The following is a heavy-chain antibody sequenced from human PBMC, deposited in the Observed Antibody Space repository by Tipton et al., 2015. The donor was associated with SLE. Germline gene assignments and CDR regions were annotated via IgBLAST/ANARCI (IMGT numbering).Heavy chain of an antibody. Sequence: SLRLSCTASGFTFGDYAMSWVRQAPGKGLEWVGFIRSKAYGGTTEYAASVKGRFTISRDDSKSIAYLQMNSLKTEDTAVYYCTRERRANSGSYGRMGYWGQGTLVTVSS. J-gene: IGHJ4*02. CDR2: IRSKAYGGTT. CDR3: TRERRANSGSYGRMGY. V-gene: IGHV3-49*04. D-gene: IGHD1-26*01. CDR1: GFTFGDYA.